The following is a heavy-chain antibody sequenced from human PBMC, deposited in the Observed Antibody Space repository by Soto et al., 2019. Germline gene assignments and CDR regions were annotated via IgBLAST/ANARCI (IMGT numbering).Heavy chain of an antibody. V-gene: IGHV3-30-3*01. J-gene: IGHJ4*02. Sequence: GGSLRLSCAASGFTFSSYAMHWVRQAPGKGLEWVAVISYDGSNKYYADSVKGRFTISRDNSKNTLYLQMNSLRAEDTAVYYCAREFSITMIVVDLGGFDYWGQGTLVTVSS. CDR3: AREFSITMIVVDLGGFDY. CDR1: GFTFSSYA. CDR2: ISYDGSNK. D-gene: IGHD3-22*01.